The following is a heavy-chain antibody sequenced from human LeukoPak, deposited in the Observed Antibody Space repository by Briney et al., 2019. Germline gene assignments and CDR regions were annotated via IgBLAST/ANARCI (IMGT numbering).Heavy chain of an antibody. CDR3: ARESVGIIDY. Sequence: GSSVKVSCKACGGTLSSYAISWVRQAPGQGLEWMGRIIPIFGTANYAQQFQGRVTITTDESTSTAYMELSSLRSEDTAVYYCARESVGIIDYWGQGTLVTVST. V-gene: IGHV1-69*05. D-gene: IGHD1-14*01. J-gene: IGHJ4*02. CDR2: IIPIFGTA. CDR1: GGTLSSYA.